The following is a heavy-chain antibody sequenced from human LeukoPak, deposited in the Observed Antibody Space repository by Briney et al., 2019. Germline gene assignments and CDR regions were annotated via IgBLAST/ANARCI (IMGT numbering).Heavy chain of an antibody. CDR2: IKQDGSEK. J-gene: IGHJ4*02. Sequence: HSSETLSLTCTVSGGSISSSSYYWGWIRQPPGKGLEWVANIKQDGSEKYYVDSVKGRFTISRDNAKKSLYLQMNSLRAEDTAVYYCGRDLVDYWGQGTRVTVSS. V-gene: IGHV3-7*01. CDR3: GRDLVDY. CDR1: GGSISSSSYY.